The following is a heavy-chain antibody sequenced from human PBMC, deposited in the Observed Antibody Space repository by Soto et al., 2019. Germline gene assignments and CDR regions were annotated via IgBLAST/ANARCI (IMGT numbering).Heavy chain of an antibody. CDR3: ARGGGDYYMDV. J-gene: IGHJ6*03. V-gene: IGHV4-34*01. D-gene: IGHD3-16*01. Sequence: QVQLQQWGAGLLKPSETLSLTCAVYGGSFSGYYWSWIRQPPGKGLEWIGEINHSGGTNYNASLKGRGTISEDTSKNQFSLKVRSVTAADTAVYYCARGGGDYYMDVWGKGTTVTVSS. CDR1: GGSFSGYY. CDR2: INHSGGT.